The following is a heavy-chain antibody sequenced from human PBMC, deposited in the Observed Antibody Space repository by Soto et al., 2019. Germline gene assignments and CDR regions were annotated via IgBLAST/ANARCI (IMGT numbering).Heavy chain of an antibody. CDR3: AKDVSFRYIAAAGPGTDY. Sequence: PGGSLRLSCAASGFTFSSYAMSWVRQAPGKGLEWVSAISGSGGSTYYADSVKGRFTISRDNSKNTLYLQMNSLRAEDTALYYCAKDVSFRYIAAAGPGTDYWGQGTLVTVSS. V-gene: IGHV3-23*01. CDR2: ISGSGGST. CDR1: GFTFSSYA. D-gene: IGHD6-13*01. J-gene: IGHJ4*02.